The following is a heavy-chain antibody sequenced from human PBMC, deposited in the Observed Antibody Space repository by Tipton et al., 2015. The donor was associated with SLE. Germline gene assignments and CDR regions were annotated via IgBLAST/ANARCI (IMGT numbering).Heavy chain of an antibody. D-gene: IGHD3-3*01. CDR3: ATPRYYDFWNGAFDI. CDR2: IYYSGST. V-gene: IGHV4-39*01. J-gene: IGHJ3*02. CDR1: GGSISSSSYY. Sequence: SLTCTVSGGSISSSSYYWGWIRQPPGKGLEWIGSIYYSGSTYYNPSLKSRVTISVDTSKNQFSLKLSSVTAADTAVYYCATPRYYDFWNGAFDIWGQGTMVTVSS.